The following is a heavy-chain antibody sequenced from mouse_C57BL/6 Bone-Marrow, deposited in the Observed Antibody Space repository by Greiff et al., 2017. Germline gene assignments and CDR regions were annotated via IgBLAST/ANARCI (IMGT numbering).Heavy chain of an antibody. J-gene: IGHJ4*01. CDR3: ARGYDYDYAMDY. Sequence: EVHLVESGPELVKPGASVKISCKASGYSFTDYNMNWVKQSNGKSLEWIGVINPNYGTTSYNQKFQGKATLTVDQSSSTAYMQLNSLTSEDSAVYYCARGYDYDYAMDYWGQGTSVTVSS. D-gene: IGHD2-4*01. V-gene: IGHV1-39*01. CDR1: GYSFTDYN. CDR2: INPNYGTT.